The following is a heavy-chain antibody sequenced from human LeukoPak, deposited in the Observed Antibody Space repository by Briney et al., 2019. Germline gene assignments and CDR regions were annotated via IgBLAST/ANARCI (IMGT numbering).Heavy chain of an antibody. Sequence: SETLSLTCTVSGGSISSYYWSWIRQPPGKGLEWIGYIYYSGSTNYNPSLKSRVTISVDTSKNQFSLKLSSVTAADTAVYYCARVTEGVVVTFFDYWGQGALVTVSS. J-gene: IGHJ4*02. V-gene: IGHV4-59*01. D-gene: IGHD3-22*01. CDR1: GGSISSYY. CDR2: IYYSGST. CDR3: ARVTEGVVVTFFDY.